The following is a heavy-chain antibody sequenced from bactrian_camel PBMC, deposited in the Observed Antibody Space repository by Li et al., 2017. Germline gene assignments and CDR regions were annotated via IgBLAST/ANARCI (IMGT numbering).Heavy chain of an antibody. CDR2: IDSTGTT. V-gene: IGHV3S53*01. J-gene: IGHJ4*01. D-gene: IGHD2*01. Sequence: HVQLVESGGGSVQAGGSLRLSCAASGYTFTTDCVGWYRQAPGKERERVAVIDSTGTTAYADSVKGRFTISKDNAKNTLSLQMNTLKPEDTAMYYCAADPVREWPMMYWGQGTQVTVS. CDR1: GYTFTTDC. CDR3: AADPVREWPMMY.